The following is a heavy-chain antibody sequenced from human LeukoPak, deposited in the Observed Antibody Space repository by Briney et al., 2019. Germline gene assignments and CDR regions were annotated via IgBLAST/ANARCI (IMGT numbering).Heavy chain of an antibody. D-gene: IGHD2-21*01. CDR3: ARDQAVVVIAMGY. V-gene: IGHV1-2*02. Sequence: GASVKVSCKASGYTFTGYYMLWVRQAPGQGLEWMGWINPNSGGTNYAQKFQGRVTMTRDTSISTAYMELSRLRSDDTAVYYCARDQAVVVIAMGYWGQGTLVTVSS. CDR2: INPNSGGT. J-gene: IGHJ4*02. CDR1: GYTFTGYY.